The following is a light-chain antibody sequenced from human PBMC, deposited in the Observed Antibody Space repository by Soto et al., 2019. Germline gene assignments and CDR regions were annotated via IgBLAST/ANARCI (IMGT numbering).Light chain of an antibody. Sequence: EIVLTQSAATLSLSPGERATLSCRASQSVSNYLGWYQQKSGQAPRLLISDVSKRATGIPARFSGSGSGTDFTLTISSLEPEDFAVYYCQHRVNWPTFGGGTKVEIK. CDR3: QHRVNWPT. J-gene: IGKJ4*01. V-gene: IGKV3-11*01. CDR1: QSVSNY. CDR2: DVS.